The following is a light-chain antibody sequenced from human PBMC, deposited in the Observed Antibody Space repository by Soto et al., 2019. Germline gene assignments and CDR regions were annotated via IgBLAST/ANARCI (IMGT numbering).Light chain of an antibody. V-gene: IGKV3-15*01. CDR1: QSVSSN. Sequence: EIVMTQSPATLSVSPGERATLSCRASQSVSSNLAWYQQKPGQAPRLLIYGASTRATGIPARVSGSGSGTELTLTISSMQTEDIVIYSCQNYSNWPRTFGQGTKVGIK. CDR3: QNYSNWPRT. CDR2: GAS. J-gene: IGKJ1*01.